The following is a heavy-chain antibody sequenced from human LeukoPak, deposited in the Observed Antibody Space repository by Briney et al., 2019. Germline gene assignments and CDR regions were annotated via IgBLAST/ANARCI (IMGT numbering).Heavy chain of an antibody. CDR1: GYIFTGYY. D-gene: IGHD6-6*01. V-gene: IGHV1-2*02. J-gene: IGHJ4*02. Sequence: ASVKVSCKASGYIFTGYYMHWVRQAPGQGLEWMGWINPNSGGTNYAQKFQGRVTMTRDTSISTAYMELSRLRSDDTAVYYCASRYSSSSAFDYWGQGTLVTVSS. CDR2: INPNSGGT. CDR3: ASRYSSSSAFDY.